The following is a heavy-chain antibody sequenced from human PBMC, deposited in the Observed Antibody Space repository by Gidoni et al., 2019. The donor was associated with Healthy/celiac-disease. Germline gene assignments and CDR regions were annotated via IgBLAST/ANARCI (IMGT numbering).Heavy chain of an antibody. CDR3: ARIVVPAAIWDYYYYGMDV. CDR1: GGSISSSNW. Sequence: QVQLQESGPGLVKPSGTLSLTCAVSGGSISSSNWWSWVRQPPGKGREWIGEIYHSGSTNYNPSLKSRVTISVDKSKNQFSLKLSSVTAADTAVYYCARIVVPAAIWDYYYYGMDVWGQGTTVTVSS. CDR2: IYHSGST. V-gene: IGHV4-4*02. D-gene: IGHD2-2*01. J-gene: IGHJ6*02.